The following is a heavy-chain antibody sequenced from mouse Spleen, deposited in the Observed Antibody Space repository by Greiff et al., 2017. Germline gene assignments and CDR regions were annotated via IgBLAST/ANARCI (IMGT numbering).Heavy chain of an antibody. Sequence: VQLKQSGPELVKPGDSVKISCKASGYSFTGYFMNWVMQSHGKSLEWIGRINPYNGDTFYNQKFKGKATLTVDKSSSTAHMELRSLTSEDSAVYYCARVDGYSDAMDYWGQGTSVTVSS. J-gene: IGHJ4*01. CDR3: ARVDGYSDAMDY. CDR1: GYSFTGYF. D-gene: IGHD2-3*01. CDR2: INPYNGDT. V-gene: IGHV1-20*01.